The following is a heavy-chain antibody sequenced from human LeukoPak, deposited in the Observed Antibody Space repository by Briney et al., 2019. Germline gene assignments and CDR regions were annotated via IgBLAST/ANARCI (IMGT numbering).Heavy chain of an antibody. J-gene: IGHJ4*02. Sequence: GASVNVSCKASAYTFTGYYMHWMRQAPGQGPGWMGWINPNSGDTNYAQKFQGRVTMTRDTSISTAYMELSRLRSDDTAVYYCARDLSYYGSGSYYFDYWGQGTLVTVSS. CDR3: ARDLSYYGSGSYYFDY. CDR1: AYTFTGYY. CDR2: INPNSGDT. V-gene: IGHV1-2*02. D-gene: IGHD3-10*01.